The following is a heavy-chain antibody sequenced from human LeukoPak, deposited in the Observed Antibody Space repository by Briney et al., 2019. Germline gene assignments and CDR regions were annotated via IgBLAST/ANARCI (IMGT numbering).Heavy chain of an antibody. J-gene: IGHJ4*02. D-gene: IGHD6-19*01. Sequence: PGGSLRLSCAASGFTFSSYWMHWVRQVPGKGLVWVSRINSDGSNTRYADSVKGRFTISRDNSKNTLYLQMNSLRAEDTAVYYCAKHSSGWSYFDYWGQGTLVTVSS. V-gene: IGHV3-74*01. CDR1: GFTFSSYW. CDR3: AKHSSGWSYFDY. CDR2: INSDGSNT.